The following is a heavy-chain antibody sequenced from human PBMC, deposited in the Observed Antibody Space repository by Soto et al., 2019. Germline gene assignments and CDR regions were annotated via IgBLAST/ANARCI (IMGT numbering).Heavy chain of an antibody. CDR3: ARTTRITIFGVVITIRPTFPPKDYYGLDA. J-gene: IGHJ6*02. CDR1: GGTFSSYA. Sequence: GASVKVSCKASGGTFSSYAISWVRQAPGQGLEWMGGIIPIFGTANYAQKFQGRVTITADESTSTAYMELSSLRSEDTAVYYCARTTRITIFGVVITIRPTFPPKDYYGLDAWGQAPTVTVXS. D-gene: IGHD3-3*01. V-gene: IGHV1-69*13. CDR2: IIPIFGTA.